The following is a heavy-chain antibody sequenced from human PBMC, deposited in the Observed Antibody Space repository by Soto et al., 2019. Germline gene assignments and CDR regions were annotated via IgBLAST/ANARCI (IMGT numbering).Heavy chain of an antibody. CDR3: AKARGGYTYGVDNWLDP. CDR1: GLTFSSYA. D-gene: IGHD5-18*01. J-gene: IGHJ5*02. Sequence: GGSLRLSCAASGLTFSSYAMSWVRQAPGKGLEWVSIISNSGGNSYYSDSVKGRFTVSRDNSKNTLFLQMNNLRAGDTAVYYCAKARGGYTYGVDNWLDPSGEGTLVTVSS. CDR2: ISNSGGNS. V-gene: IGHV3-23*01.